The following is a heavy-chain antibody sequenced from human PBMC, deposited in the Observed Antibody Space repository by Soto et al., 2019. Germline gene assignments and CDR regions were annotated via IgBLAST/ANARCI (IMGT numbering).Heavy chain of an antibody. CDR2: ISAYNGNT. V-gene: IGHV1-18*01. D-gene: IGHD4-17*01. Sequence: ASVKVSCKASGYTFTSYGISWVRQAPGQGLEWMGWISAYNGNTNYAQKLQGRVTMTTDTSTSTAYMELRSLRSDDTAVYYCARDRKATVTTYPDWFDPWGQGTLVTVSS. J-gene: IGHJ5*02. CDR1: GYTFTSYG. CDR3: ARDRKATVTTYPDWFDP.